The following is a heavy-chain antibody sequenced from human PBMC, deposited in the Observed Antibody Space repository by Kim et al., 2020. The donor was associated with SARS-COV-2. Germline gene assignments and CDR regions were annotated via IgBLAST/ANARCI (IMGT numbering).Heavy chain of an antibody. Sequence: SETLSLTCTVSGGSISSSSYYWGWIRQPPGKGLEWIGSIYYSGSTYYNPSLKSRVTISVDTSKNQFSLKLSSVTTADTAVYYCARHHLLGNWFDPWGQGTLVTVSS. D-gene: IGHD2-15*01. J-gene: IGHJ5*02. CDR3: ARHHLLGNWFDP. V-gene: IGHV4-39*01. CDR1: GGSISSSSYY. CDR2: IYYSGST.